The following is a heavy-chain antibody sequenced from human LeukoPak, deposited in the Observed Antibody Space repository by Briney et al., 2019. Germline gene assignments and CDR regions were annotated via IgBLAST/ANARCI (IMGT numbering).Heavy chain of an antibody. CDR3: ASAIPADYFDF. Sequence: GGSLILSCAASGFTFSNYWMSWVRQAPGKGLEWVANIKQYGSEKYYADSVRGRFTISRDNAKNSLYLQMNSLRAEDTAVYYCASAIPADYFDFWGQGTLVTVSS. V-gene: IGHV3-7*01. CDR2: IKQYGSEK. J-gene: IGHJ4*02. D-gene: IGHD2-2*02. CDR1: GFTFSNYW.